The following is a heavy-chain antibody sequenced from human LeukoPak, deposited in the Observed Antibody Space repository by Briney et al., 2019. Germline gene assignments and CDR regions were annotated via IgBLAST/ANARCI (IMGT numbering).Heavy chain of an antibody. CDR1: GFTFDDYT. V-gene: IGHV3-23*01. Sequence: GGSLRLSCAASGFTFDDYTMHWVRQAPGKGLEWVSGIRDNGGDTYYADFVKGRFTISRDNSKNTLYLEVNSLRADDTAVYYCAKEQTRQQWSSNAFDIWGQGTMVTVSS. CDR3: AKEQTRQQWSSNAFDI. D-gene: IGHD6-19*01. J-gene: IGHJ3*02. CDR2: IRDNGGDT.